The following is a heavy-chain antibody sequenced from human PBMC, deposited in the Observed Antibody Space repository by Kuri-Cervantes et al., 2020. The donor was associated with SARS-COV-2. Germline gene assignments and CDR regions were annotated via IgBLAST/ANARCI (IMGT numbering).Heavy chain of an antibody. Sequence: SVKVSCKASGGTFSSYAISWVRQAPGQGLEWMGGIIPIFGTANYAQKFQGRVTITTDESTSTAYMELSSLRSEDTAVYYCARDRGQLGIGVYYYYYMDVWGKGPTVTVSS. J-gene: IGHJ6*03. CDR3: ARDRGQLGIGVYYYYYMDV. CDR1: GGTFSSYA. V-gene: IGHV1-69*05. D-gene: IGHD7-27*01. CDR2: IIPIFGTA.